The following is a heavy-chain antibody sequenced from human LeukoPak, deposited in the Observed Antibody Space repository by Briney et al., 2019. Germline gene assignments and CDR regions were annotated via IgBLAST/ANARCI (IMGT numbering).Heavy chain of an antibody. D-gene: IGHD6-13*01. CDR2: ISDSGGST. CDR1: GFTFISYA. Sequence: GGSLRLSCAASGFTFISYAMSWVRQAPGKGVEWVSAISDSGGSTYYADSVKGRFTISRDNSKNTLYLQMNSLRAEDTAVYYCAKGTSLSSRCYYYYYMDVWGKGTTVTVSS. CDR3: AKGTSLSSRCYYYYYMDV. J-gene: IGHJ6*03. V-gene: IGHV3-23*01.